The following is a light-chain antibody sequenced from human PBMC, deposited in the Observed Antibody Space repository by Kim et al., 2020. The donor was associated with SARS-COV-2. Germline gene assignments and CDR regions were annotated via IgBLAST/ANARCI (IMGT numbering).Light chain of an antibody. V-gene: IGKV1-39*01. J-gene: IGKJ5*01. CDR1: QIISTY. Sequence: SASVGDRFTITCRASQIISTYLNWYQQKPGTAPTLLIHASSSLQRGVPSRFSGSGSGTEFTLTISSLQPEDVATYYCQQTYSTTTFGQGTRLEIK. CDR3: QQTYSTTT. CDR2: ASS.